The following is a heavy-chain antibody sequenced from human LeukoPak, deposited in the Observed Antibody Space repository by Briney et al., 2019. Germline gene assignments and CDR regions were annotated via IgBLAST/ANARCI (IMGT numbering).Heavy chain of an antibody. J-gene: IGHJ5*02. CDR3: ARVNLIFGTPSWFDP. CDR1: GGSISSHY. D-gene: IGHD2-21*02. V-gene: IGHV4-59*11. CDR2: IYYSGST. Sequence: SETLSFTCTVSGGSISSHYWSWIRQPPGKGLEWIGYIYYSGSTNYNPSLKSRVTISVDTSKNQFSLKLSSVTAADTAVYYCARVNLIFGTPSWFDPWGQGTLVTVSS.